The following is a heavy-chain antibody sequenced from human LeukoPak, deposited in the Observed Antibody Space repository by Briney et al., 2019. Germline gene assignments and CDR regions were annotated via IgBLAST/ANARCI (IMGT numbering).Heavy chain of an antibody. V-gene: IGHV3-15*01. CDR1: GFTVSNVW. Sequence: GGSLRLSCAGSGFTVSNVWMSWVRQAPGKGLEWIGRINRGSDGETTDYGAAVKGRVTISRDDNKNTVFLKMTGMKNEDTGIYFCTTGPIQIWSLNVDYRGQGTPVTVSS. CDR2: INRGSDGETT. CDR3: TTGPIQIWSLNVDY. D-gene: IGHD5-18*01. J-gene: IGHJ4*02.